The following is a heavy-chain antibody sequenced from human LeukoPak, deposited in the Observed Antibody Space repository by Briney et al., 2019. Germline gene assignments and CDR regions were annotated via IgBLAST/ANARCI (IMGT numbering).Heavy chain of an antibody. D-gene: IGHD2-2*02. CDR1: GGSISSYY. CDR2: IYYSGSN. CDR3: ARIGGIPLGSFDI. Sequence: SETLSLTCTVSGGSISSYYWSWIRQPPGKGLEWIGYIYYSGSNNYNSALKSQVTISADTSKNQFSLKLSSVTAADTAVYYCARIGGIPLGSFDIWGQGTMATVSS. V-gene: IGHV4-59*01. J-gene: IGHJ3*02.